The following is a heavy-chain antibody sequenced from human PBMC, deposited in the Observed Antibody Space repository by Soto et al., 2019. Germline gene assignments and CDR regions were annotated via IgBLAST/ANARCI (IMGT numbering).Heavy chain of an antibody. D-gene: IGHD3-16*02. V-gene: IGHV1-18*01. CDR3: ARANYRSWFDP. J-gene: IGHJ5*02. Sequence: QVQLVQSGAEVKKPGASVRVSCKASGYSFSTHGVSGVRQAPGQGLECMGWTGAYTGSTNYSQKLEGRVTMTTDTSTSTAYMDLRSLRSDDTAVYYCARANYRSWFDPWGQGTLVTVSS. CDR1: GYSFSTHG. CDR2: TGAYTGST.